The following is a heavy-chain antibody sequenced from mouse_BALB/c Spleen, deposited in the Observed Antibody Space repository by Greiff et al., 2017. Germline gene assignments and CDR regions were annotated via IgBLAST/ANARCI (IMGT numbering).Heavy chain of an antibody. D-gene: IGHD3-2*01. CDR2: IDTSDSYT. J-gene: IGHJ4*01. CDR1: GYTFTDYW. V-gene: IGHV1-69*01. Sequence: QVQLQQPGAELVMPGASVKMSCKASGYTFTDYWMHWVKQRPGQGLEWIGAIDTSDSYTSYNQKFKGKATLTVDESSSTAYMQLSSLTSEDSAVYYCARGQLHYYAMDYWGQGTSVTVAS. CDR3: ARGQLHYYAMDY.